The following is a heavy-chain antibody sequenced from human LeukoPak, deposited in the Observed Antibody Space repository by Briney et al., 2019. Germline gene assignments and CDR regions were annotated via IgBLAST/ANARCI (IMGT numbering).Heavy chain of an antibody. Sequence: SETLSLTCTVSGGSISSGGYSWSWIRQHPGKGLEWIGYIYYSGSTYYNPSLKSRVTISVDTSKNQFSLKLSSVTAADTAVYYCAREWQAFDIWGQGTMVTVSS. CDR1: GGSISSGGYS. D-gene: IGHD5-24*01. CDR2: IYYSGST. CDR3: AREWQAFDI. V-gene: IGHV4-31*03. J-gene: IGHJ3*02.